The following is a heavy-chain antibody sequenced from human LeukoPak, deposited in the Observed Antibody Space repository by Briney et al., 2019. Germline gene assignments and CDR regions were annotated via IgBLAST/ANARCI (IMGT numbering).Heavy chain of an antibody. V-gene: IGHV4-59*01. J-gene: IGHJ4*02. Sequence: SETLSLTCTVSGGSISSYNWSWIRQPPGKGLEWIGYIYYSGSTNYNPSLKSRVTISVDTSKNQFSLKLSSVTAADTAVYYCARGSVVPAAIFGYWGQGTLVTVSS. CDR2: IYYSGST. CDR3: ARGSVVPAAIFGY. CDR1: GGSISSYN. D-gene: IGHD2-2*01.